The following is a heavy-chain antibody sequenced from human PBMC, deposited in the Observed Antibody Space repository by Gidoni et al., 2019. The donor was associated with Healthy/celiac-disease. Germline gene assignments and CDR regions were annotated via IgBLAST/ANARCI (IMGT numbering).Heavy chain of an antibody. J-gene: IGHJ6*02. Sequence: EVQLVESGGGLVQPGGSLRLSCAASGFTVSSTYMSWVRQAPGKGLEWVSVIYSGCTTYYADSVKGRFTISRDNSKNTLYLQMNSLRAEDTAVYYCARGGDSSSWYLGYYYYYGMDVWGQGTTVTVSS. D-gene: IGHD6-13*01. CDR1: GFTVSSTY. CDR2: IYSGCTT. V-gene: IGHV3-66*01. CDR3: ARGGDSSSWYLGYYYYYGMDV.